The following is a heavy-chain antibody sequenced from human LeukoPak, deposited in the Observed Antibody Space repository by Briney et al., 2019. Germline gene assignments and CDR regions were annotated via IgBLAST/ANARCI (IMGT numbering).Heavy chain of an antibody. J-gene: IGHJ3*02. CDR1: GGSFSGYY. CDR3: ARDLGYYDSSEGAFDI. D-gene: IGHD3-22*01. Sequence: SETLSLTCSVYGGSFSGYYWRWIRQHPGKGLEWIGYIYHSGSTYYNPSLKSRVTISVDTSKNQFSLKLSSVTAADTAVYYCARDLGYYDSSEGAFDIWGQGTMVTVSS. V-gene: IGHV4-31*03. CDR2: IYHSGST.